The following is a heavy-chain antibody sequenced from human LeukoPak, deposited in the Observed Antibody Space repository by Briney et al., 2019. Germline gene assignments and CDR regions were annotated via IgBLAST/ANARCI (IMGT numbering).Heavy chain of an antibody. CDR1: GGSISSGSYY. CDR3: ARDMTTVTTNYWYFDL. Sequence: PSQTLSLTCTVSGGSISSGSYYWSWIRQHPGKGLEWIGYIYYSGSTYYNPSLKSRVAISVDTSKNQFSLKLSSVTAADTAVYYCARDMTTVTTNYWYFDLWGRGTLVTVSS. D-gene: IGHD4-17*01. J-gene: IGHJ2*01. V-gene: IGHV4-31*03. CDR2: IYYSGST.